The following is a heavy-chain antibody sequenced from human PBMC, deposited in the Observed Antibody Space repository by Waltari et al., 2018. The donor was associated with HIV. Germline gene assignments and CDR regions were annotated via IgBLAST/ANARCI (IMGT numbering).Heavy chain of an antibody. V-gene: IGHV3-30-3*01. D-gene: IGHD2-2*01. CDR2: ISYDGSNK. Sequence: KGLEWVAVISYDGSNKYYADSVKGRFTISRDNSKNTLYLQMNSLRAEDTAVYYCARDPQYCSSTSCSYYFDYWGQGTLVTVSS. J-gene: IGHJ4*02. CDR3: ARDPQYCSSTSCSYYFDY.